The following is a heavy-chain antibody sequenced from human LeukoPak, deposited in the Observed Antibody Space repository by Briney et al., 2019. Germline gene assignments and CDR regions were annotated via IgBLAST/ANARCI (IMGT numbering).Heavy chain of an antibody. CDR1: GFTVSSNY. CDR3: ARDKGLRSLDY. V-gene: IGHV3-53*01. D-gene: IGHD5-12*01. J-gene: IGHJ4*02. Sequence: HPGGSLRLSCAASGFTVSSNYMSWVRQAPGKGLEWVSVIYSGGSTYYADSVKGRFTISRDNSKNTLYLQMNSLRAEDTAVYYCARDKGLRSLDYWGQGTLVTVSS. CDR2: IYSGGST.